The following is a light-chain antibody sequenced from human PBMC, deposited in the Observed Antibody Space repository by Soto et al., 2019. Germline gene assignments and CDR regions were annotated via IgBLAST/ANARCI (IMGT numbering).Light chain of an antibody. CDR3: QTWGTGILV. CDR2: LNSDGSH. CDR1: SEHSRNA. Sequence: QLVLTQSPSASASLGASVKLTCTLSSEHSRNAIAWHQQQPEKGPRYLMKLNSDGSHSNGDGIPDRFSGSSSGAERYLTISSLQSEDEADYYCQTWGTGILVFGGGTKVTVL. V-gene: IGLV4-69*01. J-gene: IGLJ2*01.